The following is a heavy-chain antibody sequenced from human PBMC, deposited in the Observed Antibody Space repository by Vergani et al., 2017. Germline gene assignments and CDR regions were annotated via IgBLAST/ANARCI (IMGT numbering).Heavy chain of an antibody. V-gene: IGHV4-39*02. CDR1: GGSISSSSYY. CDR2: IYYSGST. J-gene: IGHJ6*02. Sequence: QLQLQESGPGLVKPSETLSLTCTVSGGSISSSSYYWGWIRQPPGKGLEWIGSIYYSGSTYYNPSLKSRVTISVDTSKNQFSLKLSSVTAADTAVYYCARDRKARYGMDVWGQGTTVTVSS. CDR3: ARDRKARYGMDV.